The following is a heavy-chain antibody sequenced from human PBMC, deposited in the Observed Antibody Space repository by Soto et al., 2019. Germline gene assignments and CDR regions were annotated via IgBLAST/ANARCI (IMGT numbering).Heavy chain of an antibody. J-gene: IGHJ5*02. CDR1: GGSISXXXXX. D-gene: IGHD6-6*01. V-gene: IGHV4-31*03. Sequence: QVQLQESGPGLVKPSQTLSLTCTVSGGSISXXXXXXXWIRQHPGKGLEWIGYIYYSGSTYYNPSLKSRVTISVDTSKNQFSLKLSSVTAADTAVYYCARSWSSSSRYWFDPWGQGTLVTVSS. CDR3: ARSWSSSSRYWFDP. CDR2: IYYSGST.